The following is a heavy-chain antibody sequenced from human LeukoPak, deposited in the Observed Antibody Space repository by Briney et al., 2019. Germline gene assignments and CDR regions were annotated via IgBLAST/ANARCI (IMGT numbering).Heavy chain of an antibody. CDR3: ARHVILADDYDFWSGYPNWFDP. J-gene: IGHJ5*02. CDR2: IYYSGST. Sequence: PSETLSLTCTVSGGSISSYYWSWIRQPPGKGLEWIGYIYYSGSTNYNPSLKSRVTISVDTSKNQFSLKLSSVTAADTAVYYCARHVILADDYDFWSGYPNWFDPWGQGTLVTVSS. CDR1: GGSISSYY. V-gene: IGHV4-59*08. D-gene: IGHD3-3*01.